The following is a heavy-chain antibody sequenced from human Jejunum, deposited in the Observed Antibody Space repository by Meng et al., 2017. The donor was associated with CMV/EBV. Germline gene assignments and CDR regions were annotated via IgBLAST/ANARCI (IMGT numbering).Heavy chain of an antibody. CDR3: ARDGGGFNSSPFDY. D-gene: IGHD3-16*01. J-gene: IGHJ4*02. CDR2: TSYDGNSQ. Sequence: SGFTFSSHAMHWVRQAPGKGLEWVAVTSYDGNSQYYTDSVKGRFTISRDNSDNMLYLQMNSLRADDTAIYYCARDGGGFNSSPFDYWDQGTLVTVSS. V-gene: IGHV3-30*04. CDR1: GFTFSSHA.